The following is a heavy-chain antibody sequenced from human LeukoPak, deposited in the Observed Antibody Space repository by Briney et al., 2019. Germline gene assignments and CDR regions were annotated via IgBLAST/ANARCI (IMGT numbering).Heavy chain of an antibody. CDR2: ISSSSRHI. Sequence: GGSLRLSCAGSGVTFSHYNMNWFRQAPGEGLERVSSISSSSRHIFYADSVKGRFTISRDNAKNSLFLQMNSLRAEDTAVYYCARDAQWLVPEGYYYYMDVWGKGTTVTVS. CDR3: ARDAQWLVPEGYYYYMDV. D-gene: IGHD6-19*01. CDR1: GVTFSHYN. V-gene: IGHV3-21*01. J-gene: IGHJ6*03.